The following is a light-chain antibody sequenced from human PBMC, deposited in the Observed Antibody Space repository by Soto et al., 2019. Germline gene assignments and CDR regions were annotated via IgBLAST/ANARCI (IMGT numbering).Light chain of an antibody. CDR3: HQRSNWPLT. Sequence: EIVLTQSPATLSLSPGERATLSCRPSQRVSSYLAWYQQKPGQAHRLLLHDASNRATGIPARFSGSGSWNDFALTISALEPEHFAVYYCHQRSNWPLTLGGGTKVDIK. CDR1: QRVSSY. J-gene: IGKJ4*01. V-gene: IGKV3-11*01. CDR2: DAS.